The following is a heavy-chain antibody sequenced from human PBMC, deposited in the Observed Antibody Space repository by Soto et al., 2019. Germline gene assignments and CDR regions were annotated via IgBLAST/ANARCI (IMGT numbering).Heavy chain of an antibody. Sequence: QITLKESGPTLVKPTQTLTLTCTFSGFSLSTSGVGVGWIRQPPGKALEWLALIYWDDDKRYSPSLKSRLTITKAPAKNQVVLTMTNMDPVDTAPYYCAHRPAAGVFDYWGQGTLVTVSS. D-gene: IGHD6-13*01. J-gene: IGHJ4*02. CDR3: AHRPAAGVFDY. CDR1: GFSLSTSGVG. V-gene: IGHV2-5*02. CDR2: IYWDDDK.